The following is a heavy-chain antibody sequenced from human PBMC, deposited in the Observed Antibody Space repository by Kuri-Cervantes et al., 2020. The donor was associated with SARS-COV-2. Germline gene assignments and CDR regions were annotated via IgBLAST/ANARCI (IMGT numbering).Heavy chain of an antibody. CDR1: GYTLNTFG. J-gene: IGHJ4*02. D-gene: IGHD2-8*01. V-gene: IGHV1-18*01. Sequence: ASVKVSCKASGYTLNTFGITWVRQAPGQGLEWMGRSSAYSDDTSSAEKFKGRVTMTQDTSTNTAYMEITDLRSDDTAIYFCVRVSSMYLPTYYFDFWGQGSLVTVSS. CDR3: VRVSSMYLPTYYFDF. CDR2: SSAYSDDT.